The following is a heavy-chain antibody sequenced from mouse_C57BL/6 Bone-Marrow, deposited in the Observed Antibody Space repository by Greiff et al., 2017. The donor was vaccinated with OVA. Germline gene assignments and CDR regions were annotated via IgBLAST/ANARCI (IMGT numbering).Heavy chain of an antibody. D-gene: IGHD2-3*01. CDR1: GYTFTSYW. Sequence: VQLQQPGAELVKPGASVKLSCKASGYTFTSYWMQWVKQRPGQGLEWIGEIDPSDSYTNYNQKFKGKATLTVDTSSSIAYMQLSSLTSEDSAVYYCARGWLPREDYWGQGTTLTVSS. CDR3: ARGWLPREDY. J-gene: IGHJ2*01. CDR2: IDPSDSYT. V-gene: IGHV1-50*01.